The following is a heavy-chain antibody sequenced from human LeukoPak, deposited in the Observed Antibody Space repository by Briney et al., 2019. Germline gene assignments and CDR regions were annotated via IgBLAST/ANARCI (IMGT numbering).Heavy chain of an antibody. V-gene: IGHV1-46*01. CDR1: GYTFTGYY. CDR2: INPGGDST. J-gene: IGHJ4*02. D-gene: IGHD6-13*01. Sequence: ASVKVSCKASGYTFTGYYIHWVRQAPGQGLEWMGIINPGGDSTSYAQKFQGRVTMTRDTSTSTVYMDLSSLRSEDTAVYYCARGLGQQLWSMLLDYWGQGTPVTVSS. CDR3: ARGLGQQLWSMLLDY.